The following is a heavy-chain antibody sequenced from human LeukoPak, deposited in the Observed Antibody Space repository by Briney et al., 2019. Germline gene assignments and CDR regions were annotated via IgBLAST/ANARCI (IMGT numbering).Heavy chain of an antibody. V-gene: IGHV3-30*02. CDR3: ARETLESARLGELSDLDLDYYYYYMDV. J-gene: IGHJ6*03. CDR1: GFTFSSYG. Sequence: PGGSLRLSCAASGFTFSSYGMHWGRQAPGKGLEWVAFIRYDGSNKYYADSVKGRFTISRDNSKNTLYLQMNSLRAEDTAVYYCARETLESARLGELSDLDLDYYYYYMDVWGKGTTVTISS. CDR2: IRYDGSNK. D-gene: IGHD3-16*02.